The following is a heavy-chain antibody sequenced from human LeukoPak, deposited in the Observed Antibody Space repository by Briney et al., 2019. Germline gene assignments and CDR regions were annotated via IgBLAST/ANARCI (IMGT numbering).Heavy chain of an antibody. Sequence: ASVKVSCTASGYTFTSYDINWVRQATGQGLEWMGWMNPNSGNTGYAQKFQGRVTMTRNTSISTAYMELSSLRSEDTAVYYCARVSLITIFGVVIMGDYYYYGMDVWGQGTTVTVSS. J-gene: IGHJ6*02. CDR3: ARVSLITIFGVVIMGDYYYYGMDV. D-gene: IGHD3-3*01. CDR1: GYTFTSYD. V-gene: IGHV1-8*01. CDR2: MNPNSGNT.